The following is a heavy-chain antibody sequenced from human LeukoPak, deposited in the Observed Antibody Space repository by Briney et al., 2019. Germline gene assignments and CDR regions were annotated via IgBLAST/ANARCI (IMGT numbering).Heavy chain of an antibody. Sequence: GGSLRLSCAASGFNFRTYSMNWVRQAPGKGLEWVSYISSSSSTIYYADSVKGRFTISRDNAKNSLYLQMNSLRDEDTAVYYCAREYSSSSGKALEYWGQGTLVTVSS. CDR3: AREYSSSSGKALEY. CDR2: ISSSSSTI. J-gene: IGHJ4*02. CDR1: GFNFRTYS. V-gene: IGHV3-48*02. D-gene: IGHD6-6*01.